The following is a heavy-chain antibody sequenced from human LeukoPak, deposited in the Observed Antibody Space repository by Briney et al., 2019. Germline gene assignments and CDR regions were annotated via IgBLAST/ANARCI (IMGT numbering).Heavy chain of an antibody. CDR1: GFSLSISG. J-gene: IGHJ4*02. CDR2: ISSSSDLM. CDR3: ARVLRGLYNLGD. V-gene: IGHV3-48*02. Sequence: HSGGSLRLSCEASGFSLSISGMNWVRQAPGKGLEWVSYISSSSDLMSYVASVKGRFTVSRDNAKNSLFLRMNSLRDEDTAVYYCARVLRGLYNLGDWGQGTLVTVSS. D-gene: IGHD3-10*01.